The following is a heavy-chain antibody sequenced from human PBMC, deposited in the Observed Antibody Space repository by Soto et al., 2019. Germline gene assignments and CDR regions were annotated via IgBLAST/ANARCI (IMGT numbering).Heavy chain of an antibody. CDR2: ISAYNGNT. Sequence: ASVKVSCKASGYTFTSYGISWVRQAPGQGLEWMGWISAYNGNTNYAQKLQGRVTMTTDTSTSTAYMELRSLRSDDTAVYYCARDRASGYDHDYYYYYGMDVWGQGTKVTVSS. V-gene: IGHV1-18*01. CDR3: ARDRASGYDHDYYYYYGMDV. J-gene: IGHJ6*02. CDR1: GYTFTSYG. D-gene: IGHD5-12*01.